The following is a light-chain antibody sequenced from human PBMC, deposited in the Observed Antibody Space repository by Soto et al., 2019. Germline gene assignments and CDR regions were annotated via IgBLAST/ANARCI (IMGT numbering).Light chain of an antibody. Sequence: SYELTQPPSVSVSPGQTASITCSGDELGDKYACWYQQKAGQSPVVVIYQDSKRPSGIPERFSGSNSGNTASLTISGTQAMDEADYYCQAWDSSTAHVVFGGGTKPTVL. CDR3: QAWDSSTAHVV. J-gene: IGLJ2*01. CDR2: QDS. V-gene: IGLV3-1*01. CDR1: ELGDKY.